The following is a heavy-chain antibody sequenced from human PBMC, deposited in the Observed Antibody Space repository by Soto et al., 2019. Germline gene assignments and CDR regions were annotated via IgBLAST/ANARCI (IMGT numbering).Heavy chain of an antibody. CDR3: ARDYRDPIVGALAFDY. D-gene: IGHD1-26*01. V-gene: IGHV1-69*06. CDR1: GGTFSSYA. Sequence: GASVKVSCKASGGTFSSYAISWVRQAPGQGLEWMGGIIPIFGTANYAQKFQGRVTITADKSTSTAYMELSSLRSEDTAVYYCARDYRDPIVGALAFDYWGQGTLVTVSS. CDR2: IIPIFGTA. J-gene: IGHJ4*02.